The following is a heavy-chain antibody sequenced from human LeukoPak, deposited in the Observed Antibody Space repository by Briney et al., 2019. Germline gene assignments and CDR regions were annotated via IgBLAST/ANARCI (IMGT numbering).Heavy chain of an antibody. Sequence: GGSLRLSCATSGFAFSSQNMHWARQAPGKGLEWVSWISTNGDSIKSADSVAGRFTISRDNAKNSLYLQMNSLRGEDTAVYYCVKNGWFDFWGQGILVTVSS. CDR2: ISTNGDSI. J-gene: IGHJ5*01. CDR1: GFAFSSQN. D-gene: IGHD2-8*01. CDR3: VKNGWFDF. V-gene: IGHV3-21*06.